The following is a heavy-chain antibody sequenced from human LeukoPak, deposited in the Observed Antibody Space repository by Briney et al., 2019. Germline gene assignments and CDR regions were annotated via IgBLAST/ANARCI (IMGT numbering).Heavy chain of an antibody. CDR3: ARDKRIAARRTDAFDI. D-gene: IGHD6-6*01. CDR2: INPNSGGT. Sequence: GAAVKVSCKASGYTFTGYYMHWVRQAPGQGLEWMGWINPNSGGTNYAQKFQGRVTMTRDTSISTAYMELSRLRSDDTAVYYCARDKRIAARRTDAFDIWGQGTMVTVPS. V-gene: IGHV1-2*02. CDR1: GYTFTGYY. J-gene: IGHJ3*02.